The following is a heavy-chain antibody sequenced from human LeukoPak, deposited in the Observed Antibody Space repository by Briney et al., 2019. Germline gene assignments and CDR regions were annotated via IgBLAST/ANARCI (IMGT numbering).Heavy chain of an antibody. J-gene: IGHJ4*02. CDR3: ARLQYSVVAAWAYFDY. CDR2: IYPGDSDT. D-gene: IGHD2-15*01. Sequence: GESLKISCKGSGYSFTSDWIGWVRQMPGKGLEWMGIIYPGDSDTRYSPSFQGQVTISADKSISTAYPQWSSLKASDTAMYYCARLQYSVVAAWAYFDYWGQGTLVTVSS. V-gene: IGHV5-51*01. CDR1: GYSFTSDW.